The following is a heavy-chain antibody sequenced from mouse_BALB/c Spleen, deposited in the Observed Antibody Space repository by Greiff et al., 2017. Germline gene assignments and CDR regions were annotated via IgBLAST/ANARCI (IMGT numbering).Heavy chain of an antibody. CDR3: TRWDGNYYAMDY. Sequence: EVQLQQSGTVLARPGASVKMSCKASGYTFTSYWMHWVKQRPGQGLEWIGAIYPGNSDTSYNQKFKGKAKLTAVTSTSTAYMELSSLTNEDSAVYYCTRWDGNYYAMDYWGQGTSVTVSS. J-gene: IGHJ4*01. CDR2: IYPGNSDT. CDR1: GYTFTSYW. V-gene: IGHV1-5*01. D-gene: IGHD2-1*01.